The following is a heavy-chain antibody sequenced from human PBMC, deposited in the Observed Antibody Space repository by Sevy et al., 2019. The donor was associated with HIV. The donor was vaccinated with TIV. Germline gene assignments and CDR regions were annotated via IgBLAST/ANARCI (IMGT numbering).Heavy chain of an antibody. CDR2: ISYDGGDK. Sequence: GGSLRLSCAASGFALSNYYAMHWVRQAPGKGLEWVALISYDGGDKYYSDSVKGRFTISRDNFKNTLYLQMNSLTTEDTAVYYCARPRANYVDHYFFYAMDVWGQGTTVTVSS. D-gene: IGHD4-17*01. J-gene: IGHJ6*02. CDR1: GFALSNYYA. CDR3: ARPRANYVDHYFFYAMDV. V-gene: IGHV3-30-3*01.